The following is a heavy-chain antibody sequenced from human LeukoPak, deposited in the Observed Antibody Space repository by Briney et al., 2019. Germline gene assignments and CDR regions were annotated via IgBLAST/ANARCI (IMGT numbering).Heavy chain of an antibody. V-gene: IGHV4-30-4*08. CDR1: GGSISSSSYY. CDR3: ARDPGRNYYYYYMDV. Sequence: SETLSLTCTVSGGSISSSSYYWSWIRQPPGKGLEWIGYIYYSGSTYYNPSLKSRVTISVDTSKNQFSLKLSSVTAADTAVYYCARDPGRNYYYYYMDVWGKGTTVTVS. CDR2: IYYSGST. J-gene: IGHJ6*03.